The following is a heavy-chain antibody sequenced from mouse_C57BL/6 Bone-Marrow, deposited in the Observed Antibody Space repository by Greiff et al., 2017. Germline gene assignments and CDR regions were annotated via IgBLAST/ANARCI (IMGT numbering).Heavy chain of an antibody. CDR3: ARQGLRRTPYYAMDY. CDR1: GFTFSDYY. V-gene: IGHV5-12*01. J-gene: IGHJ4*01. CDR2: ISNGGGST. D-gene: IGHD3-2*02. Sequence: DVHLVESGGGLVQPGGSLKLSCAASGFTFSDYYMYWVRQTPEKRLEWVAYISNGGGSTYYPDTVKGRFTISRDNAKNTLYLQMSRLKSEDTAMYYCARQGLRRTPYYAMDYWGQGTSVTVSS.